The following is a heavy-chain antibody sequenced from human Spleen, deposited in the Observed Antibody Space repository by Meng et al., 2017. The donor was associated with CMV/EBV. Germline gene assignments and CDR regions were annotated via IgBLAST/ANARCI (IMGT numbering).Heavy chain of an antibody. CDR3: AKASGGDYPDYFDY. Sequence: GESLKISCAASGFTFSSYSMNWVRQAPGKGLEWVSSISSSSSYIYYADSVKGRFTISRDNAKNSLYLQMNSLRAEDTAVYYCAKASGGDYPDYFDYWGQGTLVTVSS. D-gene: IGHD4-17*01. CDR1: GFTFSSYS. V-gene: IGHV3-21*04. J-gene: IGHJ4*02. CDR2: ISSSSSYI.